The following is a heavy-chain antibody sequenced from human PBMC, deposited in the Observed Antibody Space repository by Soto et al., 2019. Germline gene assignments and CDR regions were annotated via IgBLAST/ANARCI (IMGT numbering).Heavy chain of an antibody. D-gene: IGHD3-9*01. CDR3: ERASGSAILYGLIHYYGMDV. V-gene: IGHV3-33*01. Sequence: PGWSLRLSCAASGFTFSSYGMHWVRHAPGKGLEWVAVIWYDESNKYYADSVKGRFTISRDNSKNTLYLQMNSLRAEDTAVYYSERASGSAILYGLIHYYGMDVWGHGNTVT. J-gene: IGHJ6*02. CDR2: IWYDESNK. CDR1: GFTFSSYG.